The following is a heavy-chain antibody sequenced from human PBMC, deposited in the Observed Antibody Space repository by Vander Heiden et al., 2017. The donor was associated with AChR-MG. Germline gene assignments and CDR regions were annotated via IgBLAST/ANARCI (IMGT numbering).Heavy chain of an antibody. CDR3: ARGLIEYSSSATRDWYFDL. V-gene: IGHV1-8*01. CDR2: MNPNSGNT. J-gene: IGHJ2*01. CDR1: GYTFASYD. Sequence: QVQLVQSGAEVKKPGASVKVSCKASGYTFASYDINWVRQATGQGLEWMVWMNPNSGNTGYSQKFQGRVTMTRNTSISTAYMELSSLRSEDTAVYYCARGLIEYSSSATRDWYFDLWGRGTLVTVSS. D-gene: IGHD6-6*01.